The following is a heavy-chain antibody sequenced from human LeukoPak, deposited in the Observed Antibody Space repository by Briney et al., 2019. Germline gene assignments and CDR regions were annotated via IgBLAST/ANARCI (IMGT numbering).Heavy chain of an antibody. CDR3: AKESDFWSGYYGYYFDY. CDR2: ITGSGRDT. J-gene: IGHJ4*02. V-gene: IGHV3-23*01. Sequence: QTGGSLRLSCAASGFTFSTYAMNWVRQAPGKRLEWVSSITGSGRDTYYAGSVRGRITISRDNSRNTLYLQMNSLRAEDTAVYYCAKESDFWSGYYGYYFDYWGQGTLVTVSS. CDR1: GFTFSTYA. D-gene: IGHD3-3*01.